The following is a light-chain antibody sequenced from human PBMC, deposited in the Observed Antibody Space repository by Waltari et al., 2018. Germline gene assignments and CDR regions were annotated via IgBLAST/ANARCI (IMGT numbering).Light chain of an antibody. J-gene: IGLJ2*01. CDR3: CSYAGSYTFYVV. CDR1: SSDVGGYNY. Sequence: QSALTQPRSVSGSPGQSATISCTGTSSDVGGYNYVSCYQQHPGKAPKLMIYDVSKRPSGVPDRFSGSKSGNTASLTISGLQAEDEADYYCCSYAGSYTFYVVFGGGTKLTVL. V-gene: IGLV2-11*01. CDR2: DVS.